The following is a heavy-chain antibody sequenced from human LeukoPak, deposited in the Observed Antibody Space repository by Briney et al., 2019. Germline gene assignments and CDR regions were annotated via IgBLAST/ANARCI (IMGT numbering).Heavy chain of an antibody. J-gene: IGHJ4*02. Sequence: GESLQISCKGSGYSFTSYWIGWVRQMPGKGLEWMGIIYPSDSDTRYRPSFQGQVTISADKSISTAYLQWSSLKASDTAMYYCARPAVAGTLGFFDYWGQGTLVTVSS. D-gene: IGHD6-19*01. CDR3: ARPAVAGTLGFFDY. V-gene: IGHV5-51*01. CDR1: GYSFTSYW. CDR2: IYPSDSDT.